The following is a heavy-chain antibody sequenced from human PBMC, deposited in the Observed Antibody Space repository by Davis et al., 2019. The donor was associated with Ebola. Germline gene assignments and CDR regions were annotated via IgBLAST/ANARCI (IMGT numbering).Heavy chain of an antibody. Sequence: ASVKVSCKASGYPFNNFMYWVRQAPGQGLEWMGVIDPSGGSTNYAQKFQGRVTMTEDTSTDTAYMELSSLRSEDTAVYYCATGYCSSTSCHYYYYGMDVWGQGTTVTVSS. CDR3: ATGYCSSTSCHYYYYGMDV. D-gene: IGHD2-2*01. CDR1: GYPFNNF. CDR2: IDPSGGST. J-gene: IGHJ6*02. V-gene: IGHV1-46*02.